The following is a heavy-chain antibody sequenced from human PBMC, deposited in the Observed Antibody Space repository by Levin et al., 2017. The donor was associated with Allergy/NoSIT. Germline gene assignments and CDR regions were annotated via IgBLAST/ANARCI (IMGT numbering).Heavy chain of an antibody. CDR2: ISYDGSNK. CDR3: ARAIAVAEFDY. V-gene: IGHV3-30-3*01. Sequence: GESLKISCAASGFTFSSYAMHWVRQAPGKGLEWVAVISYDGSNKYYADSVKGRFTISRDNSKNTLYLQMNSLRAEDTAVYYCARAIAVAEFDYWGQGTLVTVSS. CDR1: GFTFSSYA. D-gene: IGHD6-19*01. J-gene: IGHJ4*02.